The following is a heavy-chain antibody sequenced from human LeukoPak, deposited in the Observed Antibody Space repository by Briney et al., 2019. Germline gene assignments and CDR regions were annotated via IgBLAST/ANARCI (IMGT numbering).Heavy chain of an antibody. J-gene: IGHJ4*02. V-gene: IGHV1-2*02. D-gene: IGHD3-3*01. Sequence: ASVKVSCTTSGYTFTGYYIHWVRQAPGQGLEWMGWINPNSGDTDYAQKFQGRVTMTRDTTISTGYMELSRLRSDDTAVYYCARAFLVRDYFDYWGQGTLVTVSS. CDR2: INPNSGDT. CDR3: ARAFLVRDYFDY. CDR1: GYTFTGYY.